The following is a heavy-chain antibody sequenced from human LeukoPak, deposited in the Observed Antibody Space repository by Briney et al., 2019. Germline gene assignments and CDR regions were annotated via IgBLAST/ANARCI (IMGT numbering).Heavy chain of an antibody. J-gene: IGHJ5*02. CDR2: IYTSGST. CDR1: GGSISSYY. CDR3: ARSWYDFWSGSYWFDP. D-gene: IGHD3-3*01. V-gene: IGHV4-4*07. Sequence: SETLSLTCTVSGGSISSYYWSWIRQPAGKGLEWIGRIYTSGSTNYNPSLKSRVTISVDTSKNQFSLKLSSVTAADTAVYYCARSWYDFWSGSYWFDPWGQGTLVTVSS.